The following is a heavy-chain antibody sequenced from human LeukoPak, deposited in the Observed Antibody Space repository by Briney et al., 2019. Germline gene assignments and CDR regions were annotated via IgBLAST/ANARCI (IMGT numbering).Heavy chain of an antibody. J-gene: IGHJ4*02. Sequence: ASVKVSCKASGYTFTGYAMNWVRQAPGQGLEWMGWINPKSGGTNYAQKFTGRVTMTRDTSISTAYMELSRLRSDDTAVYYCAREAAAAGENYFDYWGQGTLVTVSS. CDR1: GYTFTGYA. CDR2: INPKSGGT. CDR3: AREAAAAGENYFDY. V-gene: IGHV1-2*02. D-gene: IGHD6-13*01.